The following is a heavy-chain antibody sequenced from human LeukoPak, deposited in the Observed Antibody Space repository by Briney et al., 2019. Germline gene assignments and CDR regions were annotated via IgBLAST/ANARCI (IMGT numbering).Heavy chain of an antibody. J-gene: IGHJ4*02. CDR3: ARGGYSYGTFDY. D-gene: IGHD5-18*01. CDR2: IYYSGST. Sequence: SETLSLTCTVSGGSISSYYWSWIRQPPGKGLEWIGYIYYSGSTNYNPSLKSRVTISVDTSKNQFTLKLSSVTAADTAVYYCARGGYSYGTFDYWGQGTLVTGSS. CDR1: GGSISSYY. V-gene: IGHV4-59*08.